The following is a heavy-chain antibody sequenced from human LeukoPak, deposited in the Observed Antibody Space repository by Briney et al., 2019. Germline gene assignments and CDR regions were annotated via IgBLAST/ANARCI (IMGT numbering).Heavy chain of an antibody. CDR2: ISWNSGSI. CDR3: ASAGTLDY. CDR1: GFTFDDYA. D-gene: IGHD6-13*01. V-gene: IGHV3-9*01. J-gene: IGHJ4*02. Sequence: SGGSLRLSCAASGFTFDDYAMHWVRQAPGKGLEWVSGISWNSGSIGYADSVKGRFTISRDNAKNSLYLQMNSLRAEDTALYYCASAGTLDYWGQRTLVTVSS.